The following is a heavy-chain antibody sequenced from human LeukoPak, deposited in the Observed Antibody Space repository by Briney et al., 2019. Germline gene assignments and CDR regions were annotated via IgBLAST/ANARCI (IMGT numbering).Heavy chain of an antibody. J-gene: IGHJ4*02. CDR3: ARVVNYYGSGSYHQAESNDY. V-gene: IGHV1-18*01. D-gene: IGHD3-10*01. Sequence: ASVKVSCKASGYTFTSYGISWVRQAPGQGLEWMGWISAYNGNTNYAQKLQGRVTMTTDTSTSTAYMELRSLRSDDTAVYYCARVVNYYGSGSYHQAESNDYWGQGTLVTVSS. CDR2: ISAYNGNT. CDR1: GYTFTSYG.